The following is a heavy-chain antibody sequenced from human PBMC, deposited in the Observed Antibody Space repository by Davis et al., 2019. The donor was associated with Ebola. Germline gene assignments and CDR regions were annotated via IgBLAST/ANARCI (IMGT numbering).Heavy chain of an antibody. CDR3: ARESHRELLADAFDI. Sequence: SVKVSCKASGGTFSSYAISWVRQAPGQGLEWMGRIIPILGIANYAQKFQGRVTNTADKSTSTACMELSSLRSEDTAVYYCARESHRELLADAFDIWGQGTMVTVSS. CDR2: IIPILGIA. D-gene: IGHD1-26*01. CDR1: GGTFSSYA. J-gene: IGHJ3*02. V-gene: IGHV1-69*04.